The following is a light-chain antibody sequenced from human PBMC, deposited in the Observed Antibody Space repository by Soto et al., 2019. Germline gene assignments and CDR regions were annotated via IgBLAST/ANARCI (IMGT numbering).Light chain of an antibody. J-gene: IGKJ1*01. V-gene: IGKV3-15*01. Sequence: IGMTLSPATLSVSPGERATLSCRASQTIYSNVAWYQQRPGQPPRLLIYRASSRATGIPARFSGSGSGTEFTLTINSLQSEDFAVYYCQQYQNLWTFGQGTKVDIK. CDR1: QTIYSN. CDR2: RAS. CDR3: QQYQNLWT.